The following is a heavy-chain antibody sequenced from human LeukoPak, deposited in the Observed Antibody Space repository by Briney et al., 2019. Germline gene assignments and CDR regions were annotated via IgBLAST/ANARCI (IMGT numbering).Heavy chain of an antibody. Sequence: PAETLSLTCTVSVDSVSSGSYYGSWIRLPPGKGLEWIGYIYYYGGTNYNPSLKRRVTMSVDTSKNQFSLKVTSVTAADTAVYYCAAAPNPHYFDSWGPGTLVTVSS. CDR3: AAAPNPHYFDS. D-gene: IGHD6-13*01. CDR1: VDSVSSGSYY. V-gene: IGHV4-61*01. CDR2: IYYYGGT. J-gene: IGHJ4*02.